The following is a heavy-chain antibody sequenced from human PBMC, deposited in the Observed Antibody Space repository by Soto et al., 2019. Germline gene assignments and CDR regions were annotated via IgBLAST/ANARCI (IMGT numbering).Heavy chain of an antibody. CDR3: ARGGGFFDY. J-gene: IGHJ4*02. V-gene: IGHV3-48*02. CDR2: ISLSSSTR. CDR1: GFTFSSYV. Sequence: EVQLVESGGGLVQPGGSLRLSCAASGFTFSSYVINWVRQAPGKGLEWISFISLSSSTRYYADSVRGRFTISRDNAKSSLYLQMNSRRDEDTAVYYCARGGGFFDYWGQGTLVTVSS. D-gene: IGHD3-10*01.